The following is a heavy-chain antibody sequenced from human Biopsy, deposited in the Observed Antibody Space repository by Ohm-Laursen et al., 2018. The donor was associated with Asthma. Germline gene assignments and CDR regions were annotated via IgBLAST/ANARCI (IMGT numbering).Heavy chain of an antibody. J-gene: IGHJ5*02. CDR1: GYTFIGCH. CDR3: ARGQKSAGDRWFDP. D-gene: IGHD6-13*01. V-gene: IGHV1-2*04. Sequence: ASVKVSCKASGYTFIGCHIHWMRQAPGQGLEWMGWINPNTGVTIYAQKFQGWVTMTRDTSISTAYMELSRLRSNDTAVYYCARGQKSAGDRWFDPWGQGTLVTVSS. CDR2: INPNTGVT.